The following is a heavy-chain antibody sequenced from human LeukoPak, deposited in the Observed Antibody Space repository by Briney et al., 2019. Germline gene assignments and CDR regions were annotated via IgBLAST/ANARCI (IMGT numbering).Heavy chain of an antibody. D-gene: IGHD1-26*01. CDR1: GFTFSSYS. V-gene: IGHV3-48*01. CDR2: ISSSSSTI. J-gene: IGHJ1*01. CDR3: ARSSKSWELPPHPFQH. Sequence: GGSLRLSCAASGFTFSSYSMNWVRQAPGKGLEWVSYISSSSSTIYYADSVKGRFTISRDNAKNSLYLQMNSLRAEDTAVYYCARSSKSWELPPHPFQHWGQGTLVTVSS.